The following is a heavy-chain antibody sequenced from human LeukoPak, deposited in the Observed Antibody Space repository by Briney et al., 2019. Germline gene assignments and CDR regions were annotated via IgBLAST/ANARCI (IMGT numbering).Heavy chain of an antibody. V-gene: IGHV4-34*01. CDR1: GGSFSGYY. CDR2: IYHSGST. Sequence: PSETLSLTCAVYGGSFSGYYWTWIRQPPGKGLEWIGSIYHSGSTYYNPSLKSRVTISVDTSKNQFSLKLSSVTAADTAVYYCARDSGSRDYVWGSYGPYYFDYWGQGTLVTVSS. D-gene: IGHD3-16*01. J-gene: IGHJ4*02. CDR3: ARDSGSRDYVWGSYGPYYFDY.